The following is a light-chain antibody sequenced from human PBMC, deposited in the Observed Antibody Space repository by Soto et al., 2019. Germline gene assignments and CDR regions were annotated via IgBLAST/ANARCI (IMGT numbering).Light chain of an antibody. J-gene: IGKJ1*01. Sequence: DIQMTQSPSTLSASVGDRVTITCRASQSISGWVAWYQQKPGKAPKFLIYDASSLESGVPSRFSGSGSGTEFTLTISSLQPDDFATYYCQHFDGYWTFGQGTKVDIK. V-gene: IGKV1-5*01. CDR3: QHFDGYWT. CDR2: DAS. CDR1: QSISGW.